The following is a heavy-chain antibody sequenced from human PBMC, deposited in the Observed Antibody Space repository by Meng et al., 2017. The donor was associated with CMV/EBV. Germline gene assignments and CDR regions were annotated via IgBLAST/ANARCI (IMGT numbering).Heavy chain of an antibody. CDR1: GFTFSDYY. J-gene: IGHJ6*02. V-gene: IGHV3-11*04. CDR2: ISSSGSTI. CDR3: ARDSGYCSSTSCYHRLYYYYGMDV. D-gene: IGHD2-2*01. Sequence: GGSLRLSCAASGFTFSDYYMSWIRQAPGKGLEWVSYISSSGSTIYYADSVKGRFTISRDNAKNSLYLQMNSLRAEDTAVYYCARDSGYCSSTSCYHRLYYYYGMDVWGQGTTVTVSS.